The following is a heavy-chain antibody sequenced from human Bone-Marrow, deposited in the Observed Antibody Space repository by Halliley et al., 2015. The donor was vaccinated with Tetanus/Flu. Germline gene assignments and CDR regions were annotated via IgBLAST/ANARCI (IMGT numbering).Heavy chain of an antibody. CDR2: IDPRASYT. V-gene: IGHV5-10-1*01. D-gene: IGHD3-3*01. Sequence: LGWLGRIDPRASYTNYSPSFQDPVTISVDASINPVYLQWSNLQASDSAIYYCAGGPIRNPFDYWGQGVLVTVSS. CDR3: AGGPIRNPFDY. J-gene: IGHJ4*02.